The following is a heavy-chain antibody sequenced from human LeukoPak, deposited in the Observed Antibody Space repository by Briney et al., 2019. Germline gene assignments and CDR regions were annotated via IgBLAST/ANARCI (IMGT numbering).Heavy chain of an antibody. Sequence: SETLSLTCTVSGGSISSGSYYWSWIRQPAGKGLEWIGRIYTSGSTNYNPSLKSRVTISVDTSKNQFSLKPSSVTAADTAVYYCARDLGYGEFDYWGQGTLVTVSS. V-gene: IGHV4-61*02. D-gene: IGHD4-17*01. J-gene: IGHJ4*02. CDR2: IYTSGST. CDR1: GGSISSGSYY. CDR3: ARDLGYGEFDY.